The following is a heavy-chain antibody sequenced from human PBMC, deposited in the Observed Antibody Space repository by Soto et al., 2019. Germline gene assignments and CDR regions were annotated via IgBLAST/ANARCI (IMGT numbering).Heavy chain of an antibody. CDR3: AKYNSYAIDD. CDR2: IHYSGTT. D-gene: IGHD2-8*01. CDR1: GTSISSYY. Sequence: SETLSLTCTAPGTSISSYYWSWIRQPPGKGLEWIANIHYSGTTNYNPSLASRVTLSVDTSKNQFSLKMTSVTAADRAMYFCAKYNSYAIDDWGRGPQVTVSS. J-gene: IGHJ4*02. V-gene: IGHV4-59*01.